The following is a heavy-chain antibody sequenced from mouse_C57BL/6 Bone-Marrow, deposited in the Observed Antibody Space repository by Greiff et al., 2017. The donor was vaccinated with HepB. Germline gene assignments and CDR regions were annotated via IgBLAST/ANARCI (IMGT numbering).Heavy chain of an antibody. Sequence: EVQLQESGEGLVKPGGSLKLSCAASGFTFSSYAMSWVRQTPEKRLEWVAYISSGGDYIYYADTVKGRFTISRDNARNTLYLQMSSLKSEDTAMYYYTRGAGTWFAYWGQGTLVTVSA. J-gene: IGHJ3*01. D-gene: IGHD3-3*01. V-gene: IGHV5-9-1*02. CDR2: ISSGGDYI. CDR1: GFTFSSYA. CDR3: TRGAGTWFAY.